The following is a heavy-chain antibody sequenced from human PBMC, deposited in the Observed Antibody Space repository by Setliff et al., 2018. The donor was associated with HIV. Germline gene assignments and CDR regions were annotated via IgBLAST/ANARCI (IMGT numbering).Heavy chain of an antibody. J-gene: IGHJ6*03. D-gene: IGHD3-16*01. CDR2: ISGSGGIT. CDR3: AGAHFFWDRNLPQRYYYYMDV. Sequence: GGSLRLSCVTSGFTFTNYGMTWVRQAPGEGLEYVSAISGSGGITYYADSVKGRFTLFRDTSKDTLYLQINSPRVEDPALYYCAGAHFFWDRNLPQRYYYYMDVWGKGTTVTVSS. V-gene: IGHV3-23*01. CDR1: GFTFTNYG.